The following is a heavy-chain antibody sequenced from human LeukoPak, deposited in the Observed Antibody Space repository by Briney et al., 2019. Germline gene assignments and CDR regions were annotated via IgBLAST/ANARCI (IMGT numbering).Heavy chain of an antibody. CDR3: ARPGQRTDNAGWNHFDY. Sequence: GEPLNISCRGSGSTFTTYWIGWARKIPGKGLEGMGIINPVESPPTYSPSFQDQVTISVDQSISTTYLQWSSLKASDTAIYYCARPGQRTDNAGWNHFDYWGQGTLVTVSS. D-gene: IGHD1-1*01. V-gene: IGHV5-51*01. J-gene: IGHJ4*02. CDR2: INPVESPP. CDR1: GSTFTTYW.